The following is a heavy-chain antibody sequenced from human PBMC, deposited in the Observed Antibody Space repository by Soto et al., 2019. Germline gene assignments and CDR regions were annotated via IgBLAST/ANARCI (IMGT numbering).Heavy chain of an antibody. J-gene: IGHJ5*02. Sequence: XSVKVSFKASGYTFTSYGISWVRQAPGQGLEWMGWISAYNGNTNYAQKLQGRVTMTTDTSTSTAYMELRSLRSDDTAVYYCARDQRVVVPAATYNWFDHWGQGTLVTVSS. V-gene: IGHV1-18*04. D-gene: IGHD2-2*01. CDR3: ARDQRVVVPAATYNWFDH. CDR2: ISAYNGNT. CDR1: GYTFTSYG.